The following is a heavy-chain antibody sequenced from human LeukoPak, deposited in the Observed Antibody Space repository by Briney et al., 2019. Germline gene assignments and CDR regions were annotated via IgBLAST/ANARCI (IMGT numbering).Heavy chain of an antibody. CDR2: ISSSSSYI. CDR3: AKDRYGSGSYLFDY. Sequence: GGSLRLSCAASGFTFSSYSMNWVRQAPGKGLEWVSSISSSSSYIYYADSVKGRFTISRDNAKNSLYLQMNSLRAEDTAVYYCAKDRYGSGSYLFDYWGQGTLVTVSS. D-gene: IGHD3-10*01. J-gene: IGHJ4*02. V-gene: IGHV3-21*04. CDR1: GFTFSSYS.